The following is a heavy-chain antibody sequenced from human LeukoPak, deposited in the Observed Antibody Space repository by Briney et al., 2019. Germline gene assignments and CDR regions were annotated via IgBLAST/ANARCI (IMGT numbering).Heavy chain of an antibody. D-gene: IGHD3-22*01. V-gene: IGHV3-74*01. CDR2: INSDGSST. CDR1: GFTFSSYW. Sequence: GGSLRLSCAASGFTFSSYWMHWVRQAPGKGLVWVSRINSDGSSTSYADSVKGRFTISRDNAKSTLYLQMNSLRAEDTAVYYCAKGSLWYYYDSSGYYSLHPFDYWGQGTLVTVSS. J-gene: IGHJ4*02. CDR3: AKGSLWYYYDSSGYYSLHPFDY.